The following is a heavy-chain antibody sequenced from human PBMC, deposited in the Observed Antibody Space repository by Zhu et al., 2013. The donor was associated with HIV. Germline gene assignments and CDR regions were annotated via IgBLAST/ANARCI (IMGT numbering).Heavy chain of an antibody. CDR1: GGTFSSYA. CDR3: ARERRRWDYGMDV. J-gene: IGHJ6*02. Sequence: QVQLVQSGAEVKKPGSSVKVSCKASGGTFSSYAISWVRQAPGQGLEWMGGIIPNSGGTNYAQKFQGRVTMTRDTSISTAYMELSRLRSDDTAVYYCARERRRWDYGMDVWGQGTTVTVSS. V-gene: IGHV1-2*02. CDR2: IIPNSGGT.